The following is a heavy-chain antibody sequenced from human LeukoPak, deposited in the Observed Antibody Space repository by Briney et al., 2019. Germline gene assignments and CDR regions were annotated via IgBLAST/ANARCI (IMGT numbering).Heavy chain of an antibody. CDR3: ARVAKYYYYMDV. Sequence: GGSLRLSCAASGFTFSSYWMSWVRQAPGKGLEWVANIKQDGSEKYYVDSVKGRFTISRDNAKNSLYLQMNSLRAEDTAVYYCARVAKYYYYMDVWAKGPRSPSP. CDR1: GFTFSSYW. J-gene: IGHJ6*03. CDR2: IKQDGSEK. V-gene: IGHV3-7*01.